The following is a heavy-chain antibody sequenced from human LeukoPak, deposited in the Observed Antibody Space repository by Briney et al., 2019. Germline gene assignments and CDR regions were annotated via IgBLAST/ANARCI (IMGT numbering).Heavy chain of an antibody. CDR3: AREEQRPSTTQFVLRYFDWIRFDP. CDR2: IYTSGST. J-gene: IGHJ5*02. Sequence: SETLSLTCTVSGGSISSGSYYWSWIRQPAGKGLEWIGRIYTSGSTNYNPSLKSRVTISVDTSKNQFSLKLSSVTAAATAVYYCAREEQRPSTTQFVLRYFDWIRFDPWGQGTLVTVSS. V-gene: IGHV4-61*02. CDR1: GGSISSGSYY. D-gene: IGHD3-9*01.